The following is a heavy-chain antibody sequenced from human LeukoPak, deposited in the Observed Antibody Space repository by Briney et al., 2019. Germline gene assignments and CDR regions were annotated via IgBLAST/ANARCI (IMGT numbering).Heavy chain of an antibody. Sequence: GGSLRLSCAASGFTVSSTYLTRVRQAPGKGLEWLSVIYSGGYTYYADSVKGRFFISRDISENMVYLQMNSRSVEDTAVYFCARGRPAHYFDSWGPGTLVTVS. CDR3: ARGRPAHYFDS. J-gene: IGHJ4*02. V-gene: IGHV3-66*01. D-gene: IGHD6-6*01. CDR2: IYSGGYT. CDR1: GFTVSSTY.